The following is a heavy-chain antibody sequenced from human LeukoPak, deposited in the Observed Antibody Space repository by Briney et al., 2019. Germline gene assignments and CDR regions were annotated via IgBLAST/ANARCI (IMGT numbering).Heavy chain of an antibody. V-gene: IGHV4-59*01. Sequence: ASETLSLTCTVSGGSISSYYWSWIRQPPGKGLEWIGYIYYSGSTNHNPSLKSRVTISVDTSKNQFSLKLSSVTAADTAVYYCARVGTTVVDYWGQGTLVTVSS. J-gene: IGHJ4*02. D-gene: IGHD4-23*01. CDR2: IYYSGST. CDR3: ARVGTTVVDY. CDR1: GGSISSYY.